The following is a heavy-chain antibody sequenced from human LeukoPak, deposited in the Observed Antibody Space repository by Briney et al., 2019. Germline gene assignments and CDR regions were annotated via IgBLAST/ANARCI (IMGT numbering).Heavy chain of an antibody. CDR1: GFTVTSTH. D-gene: IGHD3-10*01. V-gene: IGHV3-53*05. CDR3: ARDRAGRRSSWVEFDL. J-gene: IGHJ5*02. CDR2: IYDGGGT. Sequence: GGSLRLSCTVFGFTVTSTHMDWVRQAPGKGPEWVALIYDGGGTVYADSVKGRFTISRDNSKNMVYLQMNSLRPEDSAVYYCARDRAGRRSSWVEFDLWGQGTLVTVPS.